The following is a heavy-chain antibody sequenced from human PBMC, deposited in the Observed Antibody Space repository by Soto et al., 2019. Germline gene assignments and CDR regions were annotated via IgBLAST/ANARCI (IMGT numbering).Heavy chain of an antibody. CDR3: ARSLRAAGREDYYYYGMDV. J-gene: IGHJ6*02. D-gene: IGHD6-13*01. V-gene: IGHV1-2*04. CDR2: INPNSGGT. CDR1: GYTFTGYY. Sequence: QVQLVQSGAEVKKPGASVKVSCKASGYTFTGYYMHWVRQAPGQGLEWMGWINPNSGGTNYAQKFQGWVTMTRDTSISTAYMELSRLRSDDTAVYYCARSLRAAGREDYYYYGMDVWGQGTTVTVS.